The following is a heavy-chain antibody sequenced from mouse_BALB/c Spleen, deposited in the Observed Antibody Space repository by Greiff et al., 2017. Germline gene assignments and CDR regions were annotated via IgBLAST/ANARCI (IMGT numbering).Heavy chain of an antibody. Sequence: EVQLQESGPGLVKPSQSLSLTCTVTGYSITSDYAWNWIRQFPGNKLEWMGYISYSGSTSYNPSLKSRISITRDTSKNQFFLQLNSVTTEDTATYYCARNDGYLYYFDYWGQGTTLTVSS. D-gene: IGHD2-3*01. J-gene: IGHJ2*01. CDR2: ISYSGST. CDR1: GYSITSDYA. V-gene: IGHV3-2*02. CDR3: ARNDGYLYYFDY.